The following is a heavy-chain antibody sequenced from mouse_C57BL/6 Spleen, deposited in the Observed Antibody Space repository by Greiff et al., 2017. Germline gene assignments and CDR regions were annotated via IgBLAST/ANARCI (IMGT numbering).Heavy chain of an antibody. CDR2: IYPGDGDT. V-gene: IGHV1-82*01. J-gene: IGHJ4*01. CDR1: GYAFSSSW. D-gene: IGHD1-1*02. Sequence: QVQLQQSGPELVKPGASVKISCKASGYAFSSSWMNWVKQRPGKGLEWIGRIYPGDGDTNYNGKFKGKATLTADKSSSTAYMQLSSLTSEDAAVYFCARAGGFYYYGGEAMDYWGQGTSVTVSS. CDR3: ARAGGFYYYGGEAMDY.